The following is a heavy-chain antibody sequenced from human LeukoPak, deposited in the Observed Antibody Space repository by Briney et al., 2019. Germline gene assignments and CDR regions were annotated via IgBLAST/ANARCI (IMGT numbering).Heavy chain of an antibody. Sequence: GGSLRLSCAASGFTFSSYSMNWVRQAPGKGLEWVSYISSSSSTIYYADSVKGRFTISRDNSKNTLDLQMNSLRAEDTALYYCARYNSGYDLWGQGTLVTVSS. CDR3: ARYNSGYDL. J-gene: IGHJ4*02. D-gene: IGHD5-12*01. CDR2: ISSSSSTI. CDR1: GFTFSSYS. V-gene: IGHV3-48*01.